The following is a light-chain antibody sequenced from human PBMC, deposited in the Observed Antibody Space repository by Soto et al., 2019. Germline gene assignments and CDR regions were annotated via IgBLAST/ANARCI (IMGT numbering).Light chain of an antibody. CDR1: QSVSNNY. V-gene: IGKV3-20*01. J-gene: IGKJ2*01. CDR2: GSS. Sequence: EVVLTQSPGTLSLSPGERATLSCRASQSVSNNYLAWYQQKPGQSPKLLIFGSSDRATGIPDSFSGSGSGTNFTLTISSLEYEDFAVYYCQQYVSSPPYTFGQGTKLEIK. CDR3: QQYVSSPPYT.